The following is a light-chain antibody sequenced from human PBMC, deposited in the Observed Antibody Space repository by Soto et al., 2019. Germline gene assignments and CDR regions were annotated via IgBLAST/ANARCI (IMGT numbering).Light chain of an antibody. Sequence: DIQMTQSPSSLSASVGDRVTITCRASQDIQNELGWYQQKSGKAPKRLIFGASILQSGVPSRFSGSGSGTEFSLIISSLHPEDFATYYCLQYKHYPPTFGQGTRVE. CDR1: QDIQNE. V-gene: IGKV1-17*01. CDR3: LQYKHYPPT. CDR2: GAS. J-gene: IGKJ1*01.